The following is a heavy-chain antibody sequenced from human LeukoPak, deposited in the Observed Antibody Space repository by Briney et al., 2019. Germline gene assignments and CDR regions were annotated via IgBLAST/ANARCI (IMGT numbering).Heavy chain of an antibody. CDR2: IHYSGSS. J-gene: IGHJ5*01. CDR3: ALAPNSNWFDF. Sequence: SETLSLTCTVSGDSTSNFYWNWIRQSPGKGLEWIGNIHYSGSSVYNPSLKSRGTISIDTSRRQFFLKLDSVTAADTAVYFCALAPNSNWFDFWGPGILVTVSS. D-gene: IGHD2-8*01. V-gene: IGHV4-59*03. CDR1: GDSTSNFY.